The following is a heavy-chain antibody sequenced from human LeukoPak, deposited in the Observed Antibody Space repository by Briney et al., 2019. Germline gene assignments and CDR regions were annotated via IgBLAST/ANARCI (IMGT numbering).Heavy chain of an antibody. CDR1: GFTFSSYA. CDR2: ISYDGSNK. D-gene: IGHD7-27*01. Sequence: GGSLRLSCAASGFTFSSYAMHWVRQAPGKGLEWVAVISYDGSNKYYADSVKGRFTISRDNSKNTLYLQMNSLRAEDTAVYYCASLTGAFDIWGQGTMVTVSS. J-gene: IGHJ3*02. CDR3: ASLTGAFDI. V-gene: IGHV3-30-3*01.